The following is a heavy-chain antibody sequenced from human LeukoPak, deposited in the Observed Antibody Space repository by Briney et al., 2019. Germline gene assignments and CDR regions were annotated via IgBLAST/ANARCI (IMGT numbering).Heavy chain of an antibody. CDR2: INHSGST. J-gene: IGHJ4*02. CDR3: ARLNVLRYFDWLLYYFDY. Sequence: SETLSLTCAVYGGSFSGYYWNWIRQPPGKGLEWIGEINHSGSTNYNPSLKSRVTISVDTSKNQFSLKLSSVTAADTAVYYCARLNVLRYFDWLLYYFDYWGQGTLVTVSS. V-gene: IGHV4-34*01. D-gene: IGHD3-9*01. CDR1: GGSFSGYY.